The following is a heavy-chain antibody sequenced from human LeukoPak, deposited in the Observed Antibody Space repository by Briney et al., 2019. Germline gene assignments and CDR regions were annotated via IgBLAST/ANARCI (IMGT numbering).Heavy chain of an antibody. V-gene: IGHV3-33*01. CDR1: GFTFSSYG. CDR2: IWYDGSNK. J-gene: IGHJ6*02. CDR3: ARGRDYGSGIEDV. D-gene: IGHD3-10*01. Sequence: PGRSLRLSCAASGFTFSSYGMHWVRQAPGKGLEWVAVIWYDGSNKYYADSVKGRFTISRDDSENTLYLQMNSLRAEDTAVYYCARGRDYGSGIEDVWGQGTTVTVSS.